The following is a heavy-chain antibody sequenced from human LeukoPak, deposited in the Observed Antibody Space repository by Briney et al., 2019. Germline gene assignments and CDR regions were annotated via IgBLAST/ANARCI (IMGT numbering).Heavy chain of an antibody. Sequence: ASVKVSCKASGYTFTGYCMHWVRQAPGHGLEWMGRINPNSGGTNYAQKFQGRVTMTRDTSISTAYMELSRLRSDDTAVYYCAREVAAAGSAIDYWGQGTLVTVSS. CDR2: INPNSGGT. J-gene: IGHJ4*02. D-gene: IGHD6-13*01. CDR1: GYTFTGYC. CDR3: AREVAAAGSAIDY. V-gene: IGHV1-2*06.